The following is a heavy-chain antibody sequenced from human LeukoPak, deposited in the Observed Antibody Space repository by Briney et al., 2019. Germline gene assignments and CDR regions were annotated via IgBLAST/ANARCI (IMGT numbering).Heavy chain of an antibody. CDR2: ISSSSSYI. CDR1: GFTFSSYS. D-gene: IGHD3-22*01. CDR3: ASVVASDSSGYYYEY. J-gene: IGHJ4*02. V-gene: IGHV3-21*01. Sequence: GGSLRLSCAASGFTFSSYSMNWVRQAPGKGLEWVSSISSSSSYIYYADSVKGRFTISRDNAKNSLYLQMNSLRAEDTAVYYCASVVASDSSGYYYEYWGQGTLVTVSS.